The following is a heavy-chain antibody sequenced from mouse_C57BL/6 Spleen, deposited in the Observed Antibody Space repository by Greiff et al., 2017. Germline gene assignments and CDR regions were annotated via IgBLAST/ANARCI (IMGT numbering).Heavy chain of an antibody. CDR3: AIRFSTTVVSTPYAMDY. J-gene: IGHJ4*01. CDR2: IHPSDSDT. Sequence: QVQLQQPGAELVKPGASVKVSCKASGYTFTSYWMHWVKQRPGQGLEWIGRIHPSDSDTNYNQKFKGKATLTVDKSSSTAYLQLRSLTSEDSAVYYCAIRFSTTVVSTPYAMDYWGQGTSVTVSS. D-gene: IGHD1-1*01. V-gene: IGHV1-74*01. CDR1: GYTFTSYW.